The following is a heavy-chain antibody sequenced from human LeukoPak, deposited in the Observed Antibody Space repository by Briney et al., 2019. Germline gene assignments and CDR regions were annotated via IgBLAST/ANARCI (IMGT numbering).Heavy chain of an antibody. V-gene: IGHV6-1*01. Sequence: SQTLSLTCAISGDSVSSNSAAWSWIRQSPSRGLEWLGRTYYRSKWYNDYAVSVKSRITINPDTSKNQFSLQLNSVTPEDTAVYYCARDRGYSSGGGHYYYGMDVWGQGTTVTVSS. J-gene: IGHJ6*02. CDR3: ARDRGYSSGGGHYYYGMDV. D-gene: IGHD6-19*01. CDR1: GDSVSSNSAA. CDR2: TYYRSKWYN.